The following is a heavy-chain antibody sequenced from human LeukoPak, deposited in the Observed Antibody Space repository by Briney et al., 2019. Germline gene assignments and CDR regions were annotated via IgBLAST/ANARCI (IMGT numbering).Heavy chain of an antibody. CDR2: ISGDGTST. CDR1: GFTFSTYW. CDR3: ARVLYNWNDCLDY. D-gene: IGHD1-20*01. V-gene: IGHV3-74*01. J-gene: IGHJ4*02. Sequence: GGSLRLSCAASGFTFSTYWMHWVRQVPGKGLVWVSRISGDGTSTSYADSVKGRFTISRDNAKSTLYLQMNSLGAEDAAVYYCARVLYNWNDCLDYWGQGPLLTVYS.